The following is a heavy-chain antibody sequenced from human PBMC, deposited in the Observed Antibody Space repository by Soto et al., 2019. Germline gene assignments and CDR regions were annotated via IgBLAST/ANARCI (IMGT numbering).Heavy chain of an antibody. V-gene: IGHV3-15*07. CDR2: IKSKTDGGTT. Sequence: GGSLRLSCAASGFTFSNAWMNWVRQAPGKGLEWVGRIKSKTDGGTTDYAAPVKGRFTISRDDSKNTLYLQMNSLKTEDTAVYYCTTRLRYFDWLHINHPPHPTDQYYYYGMDVWGQGTTVTVSS. CDR1: GFTFSNAW. CDR3: TTRLRYFDWLHINHPPHPTDQYYYYGMDV. D-gene: IGHD3-9*01. J-gene: IGHJ6*02.